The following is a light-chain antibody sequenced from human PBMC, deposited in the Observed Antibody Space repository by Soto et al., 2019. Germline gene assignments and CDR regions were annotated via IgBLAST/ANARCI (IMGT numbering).Light chain of an antibody. Sequence: EIVLTQSPGTLLLSPGERATLSCRASESVRSSYLAWYQQKPGQAPRLLIYGASSRTTGIPDRFSGSGSGTDFTLTIGRLEPEDVAVYYCQQYGGSPQTFGQGTKVEI. CDR1: ESVRSSY. J-gene: IGKJ1*01. CDR2: GAS. V-gene: IGKV3-20*01. CDR3: QQYGGSPQT.